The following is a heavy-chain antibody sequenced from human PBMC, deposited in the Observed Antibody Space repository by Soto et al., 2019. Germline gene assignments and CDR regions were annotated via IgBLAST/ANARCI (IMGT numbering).Heavy chain of an antibody. CDR3: ARNSGSYRPLDAFDI. D-gene: IGHD1-26*01. CDR1: GYTFTSYG. CDR2: ISAYNGNT. V-gene: IGHV1-18*01. Sequence: QVQLVQSGAEAKKPGASVKVSCKASGYTFTSYGISWVRQAPGQGLESMRWISAYNGNTNYAQKLQGRVTMTTDTSTSTAYMELRSLRSDDTAVYYCARNSGSYRPLDAFDIWGQGTMVTVSS. J-gene: IGHJ3*02.